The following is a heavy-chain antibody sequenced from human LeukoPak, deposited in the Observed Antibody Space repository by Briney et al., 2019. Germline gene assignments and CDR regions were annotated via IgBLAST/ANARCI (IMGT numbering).Heavy chain of an antibody. Sequence: SVKVSCKASGGTFSSYAISWVRQAPGQGLEWMGRIIPILGIANYALKFQGRVTITADKSTSTAYMELSSLRSEDTAVYYCARVPGSGYGLIAAGDYWGQGTLVTVSS. J-gene: IGHJ4*02. CDR1: GGTFSSYA. CDR2: IIPILGIA. CDR3: ARVPGSGYGLIAAGDY. V-gene: IGHV1-69*04. D-gene: IGHD5-12*01.